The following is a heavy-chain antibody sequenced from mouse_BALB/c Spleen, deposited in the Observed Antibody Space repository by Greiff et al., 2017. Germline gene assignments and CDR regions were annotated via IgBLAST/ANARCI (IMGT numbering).Heavy chain of an antibody. D-gene: IGHD2-12*01. CDR2: IWSGGST. J-gene: IGHJ4*01. V-gene: IGHV2-2*02. Sequence: VQGVESGPGLVQPSQSLSITCTVSGFSLTSYGVHWVRQSPGKGLEWLGVIWSGGSTDYNAAFISRLSISNDNSKSQVFFKMNSLQANDTAIYYCASHTTEAMDYWGQGTSVTVSS. CDR3: ASHTTEAMDY. CDR1: GFSLTSYG.